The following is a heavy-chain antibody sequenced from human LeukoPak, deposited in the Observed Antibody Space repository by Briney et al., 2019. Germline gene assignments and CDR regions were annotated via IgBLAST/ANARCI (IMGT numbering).Heavy chain of an antibody. Sequence: GASVKVSCKASGYTFTSYYMHWVRQAPGQGLEWMGWINPNSGGTNYAQKFQGWVTMTRDTSISTAYMELSRLRSDDTAVYYCARDLGQLVGGMDVWGQGTTVTVSS. J-gene: IGHJ6*02. CDR1: GYTFTSYY. V-gene: IGHV1-2*04. CDR2: INPNSGGT. CDR3: ARDLGQLVGGMDV. D-gene: IGHD6-13*01.